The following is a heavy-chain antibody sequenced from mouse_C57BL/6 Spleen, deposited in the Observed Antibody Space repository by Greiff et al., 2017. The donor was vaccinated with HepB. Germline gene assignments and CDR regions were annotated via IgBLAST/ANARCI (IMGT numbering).Heavy chain of an antibody. CDR2: ISDGGSYT. Sequence: EVQLVESGGGLVKPGGSLKLSCAASGFTFSSYAMSWVRQTPEKRLEWVATISDGGSYTYYPDNVKGRFTISRDNAKNNLYLQMSHLKSEDTAMYYCARGPWGARVWYFDVWGTGTTVTVSS. D-gene: IGHD6-1*01. CDR3: ARGPWGARVWYFDV. J-gene: IGHJ1*03. CDR1: GFTFSSYA. V-gene: IGHV5-4*01.